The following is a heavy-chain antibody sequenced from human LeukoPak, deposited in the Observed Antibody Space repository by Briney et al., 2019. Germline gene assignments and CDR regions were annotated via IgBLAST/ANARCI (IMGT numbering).Heavy chain of an antibody. V-gene: IGHV3-30*18. CDR2: ISYDGSNK. CDR1: GCTFSRYG. CDR3: AKSLVTLDYYYYYMDV. Sequence: PGGSLRLSCAASGCTFSRYGMHWVREAPGKGLEWVTAISYDGSNKYYADSVKGRFTISRDNSKNTLYLRMNSLRAEDTAVYYCAKSLVTLDYYYYYMDVWGKGTTVTVSS. D-gene: IGHD2-21*02. J-gene: IGHJ6*03.